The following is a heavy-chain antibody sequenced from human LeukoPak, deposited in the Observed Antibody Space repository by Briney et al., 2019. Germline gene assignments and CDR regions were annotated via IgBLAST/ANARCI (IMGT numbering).Heavy chain of an antibody. CDR1: GGSISSGTYY. Sequence: SETLSLTCTVSGGSISSGTYYWSWIRQPAGKGLEWIGRIYTSGSTNYNPSLKSRVTISVDTSKNQFSLKLSSVTAADTAVYYCARGRPRRFHDAFDIWGQGTMVTVSS. V-gene: IGHV4-61*02. CDR3: ARGRPRRFHDAFDI. J-gene: IGHJ3*02. CDR2: IYTSGST.